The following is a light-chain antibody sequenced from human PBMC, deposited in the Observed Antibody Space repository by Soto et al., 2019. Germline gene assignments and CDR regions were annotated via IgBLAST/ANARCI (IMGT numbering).Light chain of an antibody. V-gene: IGLV1-44*01. Sequence: QSVVTQPLSASGTPGQRVTICCSGSSSNIGSNTVNWYQQLPGTAPKLLIYSNNQLPSGVPDRFSGSKSGTSASLAISGLQSDNYADYYCAAWDASLQMAFGTGTKVTVL. CDR1: SSNIGSNT. CDR3: AAWDASLQMA. J-gene: IGLJ1*01. CDR2: SNN.